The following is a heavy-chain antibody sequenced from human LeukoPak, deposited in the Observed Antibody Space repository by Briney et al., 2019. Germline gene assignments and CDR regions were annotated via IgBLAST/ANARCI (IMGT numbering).Heavy chain of an antibody. CDR2: TYWDDDK. J-gene: IGHJ4*02. CDR3: AHSTYYYDSSGFSMLIDY. D-gene: IGHD3-22*01. V-gene: IGHV2-5*02. CDR1: GFSLSTSGVG. Sequence: SGPTLVKPTQTLTLTCTFSGFSLSTSGVGVGWIRQPPGKALEWLALTYWDDDKRYSPSLKSRLTITKDTSKNQVVLTMTNMDPVDTATYYCAHSTYYYDSSGFSMLIDYWGQGTLVTVSS.